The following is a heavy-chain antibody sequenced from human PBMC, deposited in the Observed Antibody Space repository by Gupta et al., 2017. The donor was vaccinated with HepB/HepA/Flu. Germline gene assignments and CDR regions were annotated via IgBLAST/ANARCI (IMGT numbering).Heavy chain of an antibody. CDR1: GFTFSCYA. V-gene: IGHV3-23*01. Sequence: EVQLLESGGGLGQPGGSLRLSCDASGFTFSCYARTGVRQTPGKGLEWVSIINNSGGGTYYADSVKGRFTISRDNSKNTLYLQMNSLRAEDTAIYYCARPRGGGWYFDYWGQGTLVTVSS. D-gene: IGHD6-19*01. CDR2: INNSGGGT. CDR3: ARPRGGGWYFDY. J-gene: IGHJ4*02.